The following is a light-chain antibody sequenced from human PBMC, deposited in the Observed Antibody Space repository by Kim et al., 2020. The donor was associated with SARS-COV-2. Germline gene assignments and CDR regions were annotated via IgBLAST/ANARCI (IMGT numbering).Light chain of an antibody. Sequence: ASVGDRVTITCWASQGIRNDLGWYQQKPGKAPKLLIYAASSLQSGVPSRFSGSGSGTDFTLTISSLQPEDFATYYCLQDYNYPRTFGQGTKVDIK. CDR3: LQDYNYPRT. J-gene: IGKJ1*01. V-gene: IGKV1-6*01. CDR1: QGIRND. CDR2: AAS.